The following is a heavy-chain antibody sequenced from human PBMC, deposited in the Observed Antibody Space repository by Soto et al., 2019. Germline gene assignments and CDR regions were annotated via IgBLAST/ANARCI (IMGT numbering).Heavy chain of an antibody. CDR1: GYSFTNYW. CDR2: IYPGDSDT. D-gene: IGHD2-15*01. CDR3: ASPGVGGANSWYFDL. Sequence: EVQLVQSGAEVKKPGESLKISCKGSGYSFTNYWIGWVRQMPGKGLEWMGIIYPGDSDTRYSPSFQGQVTISADKSISTACRQWNSLKASDTAMYYCASPGVGGANSWYFDLWGRGTLVTVSS. J-gene: IGHJ2*01. V-gene: IGHV5-51*03.